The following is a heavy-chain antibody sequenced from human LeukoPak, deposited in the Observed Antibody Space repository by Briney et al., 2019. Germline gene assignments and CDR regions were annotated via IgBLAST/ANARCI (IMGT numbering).Heavy chain of an antibody. CDR1: GFTFSSYW. CDR2: INSDGSST. J-gene: IGHJ4*02. Sequence: GGSLRLSCAASGFTFSSYWMHWVRQAPGKGLVWVSRINSDGSSTSYADSVKGRFTISRDNAKNTLYLQMNSLRAEDTAVYYCATGRIMVRGVIGFYYFDYWGQGTLVTVSS. V-gene: IGHV3-74*01. CDR3: ATGRIMVRGVIGFYYFDY. D-gene: IGHD3-10*01.